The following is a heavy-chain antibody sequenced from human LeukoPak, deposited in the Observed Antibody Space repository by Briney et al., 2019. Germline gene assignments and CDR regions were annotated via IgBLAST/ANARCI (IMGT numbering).Heavy chain of an antibody. CDR3: AKDVGKWESLHFFDY. J-gene: IGHJ4*02. CDR2: ISGSGAST. V-gene: IGHV3-23*01. Sequence: GGSLRLSCAVSGVIFNNYAMSWVRQAPGKGLEWISGISGSGASTYYADSVTGRFTISRDNSRNTLYLQMNSLRGDDTAVYYCAKDVGKWESLHFFDYWGQGTLVTVSS. D-gene: IGHD1-26*01. CDR1: GVIFNNYA.